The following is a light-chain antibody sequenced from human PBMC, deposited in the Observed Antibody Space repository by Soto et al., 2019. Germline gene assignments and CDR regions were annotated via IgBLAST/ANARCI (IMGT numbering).Light chain of an antibody. Sequence: QSVLTQPPSASGTPRQRVTISSSGSSSNGGSNTGNCYQQYPGTAPKLLIYSNNQRPSGVPVRFSGSKSGTSAALAISGLQAEDEAYYYCAAWDDSLNGDVFGTGTKVTVL. CDR2: SNN. V-gene: IGLV1-44*01. CDR1: SSNGGSNT. J-gene: IGLJ1*01. CDR3: AAWDDSLNGDV.